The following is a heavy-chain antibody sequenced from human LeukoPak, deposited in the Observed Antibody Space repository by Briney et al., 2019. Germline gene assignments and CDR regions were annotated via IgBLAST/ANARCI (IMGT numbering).Heavy chain of an antibody. CDR2: IIPIFGTA. Sequence: SVKVSCKASGGTFSSYAISWVRQAPGQGLEWMGGIIPIFGTANYAQKFEGRVTITADESTSTAYMELSSLRSEDTAVYYCARRPNYYDSSGYVGAFDIWGQGTMVTVSS. CDR1: GGTFSSYA. D-gene: IGHD3-22*01. V-gene: IGHV1-69*13. J-gene: IGHJ3*02. CDR3: ARRPNYYDSSGYVGAFDI.